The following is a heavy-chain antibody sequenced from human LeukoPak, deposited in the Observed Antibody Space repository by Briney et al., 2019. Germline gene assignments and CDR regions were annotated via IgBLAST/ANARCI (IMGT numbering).Heavy chain of an antibody. CDR2: IAHHGSNK. CDR1: GFTFSSSA. J-gene: IGHJ4*02. Sequence: GGPLRLSRAASGFTFSSSAMHWVRQGPGKGLEWVAYIAHHGSNKYYADSVKGRFTISRDNSKGTLYLQMNSLRTDDTAVYYCAKDGSWSCTDWGQGTPVTVSS. D-gene: IGHD2-8*02. V-gene: IGHV3-30*02. CDR3: AKDGSWSCTD.